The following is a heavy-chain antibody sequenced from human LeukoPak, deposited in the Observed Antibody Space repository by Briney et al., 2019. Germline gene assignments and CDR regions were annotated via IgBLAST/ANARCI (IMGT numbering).Heavy chain of an antibody. Sequence: PSETLSLTCAVYGGSFRGYYWSWIRQPPRKGLEWIGEINHSGSTNYNPSLKSRVAISVDTSKNQFSLKLSSVTAADTAVYYCARGMTTVTSDYWGQGTLVTVSS. D-gene: IGHD4-17*01. CDR1: GGSFRGYY. CDR2: INHSGST. V-gene: IGHV4-34*01. CDR3: ARGMTTVTSDY. J-gene: IGHJ4*02.